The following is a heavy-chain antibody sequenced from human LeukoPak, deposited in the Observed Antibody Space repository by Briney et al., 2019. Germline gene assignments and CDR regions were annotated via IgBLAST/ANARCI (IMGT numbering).Heavy chain of an antibody. CDR2: ISGSGGNT. CDR1: GFTFNNYG. V-gene: IGHV3-23*01. D-gene: IGHD1-1*01. J-gene: IGHJ4*02. CDR3: AKDMRTLDYFDY. Sequence: GGSLRLSCAASGFTFNNYGMSWVRQAPGKGLEWVSGISGSGGNTYYADSVKGRFTIYRDNSKKTLYLQMNSLKVEYTAIYYCAKDMRTLDYFDYWGQGTLVTVSS.